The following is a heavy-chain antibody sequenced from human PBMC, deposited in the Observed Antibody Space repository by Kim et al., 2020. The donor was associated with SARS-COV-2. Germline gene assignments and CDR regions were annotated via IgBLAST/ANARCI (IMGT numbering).Heavy chain of an antibody. CDR3: TRGDAGAYPFFDY. Sequence: YASSVKGRVTISRDASTSIAYLQMNRLKTADTAFYYCTRGDAGAYPFFDYWGQGTLVTVSS. D-gene: IGHD4-17*01. V-gene: IGHV3-49*02. J-gene: IGHJ4*02.